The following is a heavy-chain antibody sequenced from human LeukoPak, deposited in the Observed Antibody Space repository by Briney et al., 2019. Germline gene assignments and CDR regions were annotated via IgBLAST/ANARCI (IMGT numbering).Heavy chain of an antibody. J-gene: IGHJ2*01. Sequence: PSQTLSLTCTVSGGSISSGGYYWSWIRQHTGKGLEWIGYIYYSGSTYYNPSLKSRVTISVDTSKNQFSLKLSSVTAADTAVYYCARVPNSKYGAYWYFDLWGRGTLVTVSS. CDR2: IYYSGST. V-gene: IGHV4-31*03. CDR3: ARVPNSKYGAYWYFDL. D-gene: IGHD4-17*01. CDR1: GGSISSGGYY.